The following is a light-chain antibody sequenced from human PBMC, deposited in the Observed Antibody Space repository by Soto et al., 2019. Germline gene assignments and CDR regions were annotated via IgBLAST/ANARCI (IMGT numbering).Light chain of an antibody. CDR3: HQYNNWPLT. CDR2: GAS. CDR1: QSVSSN. Sequence: EILMTQSPATLSVSPGERATLSCRASQSVSSNLAWYQQKPGQAPRLLIYGASTRATGIPARFSGSGSGTEFTLTISSLQSEYFAVYYCHQYNNWPLTFGGGTKVDIK. V-gene: IGKV3-15*01. J-gene: IGKJ4*01.